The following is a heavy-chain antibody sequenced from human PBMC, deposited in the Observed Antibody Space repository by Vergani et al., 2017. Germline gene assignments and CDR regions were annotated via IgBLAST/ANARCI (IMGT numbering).Heavy chain of an antibody. V-gene: IGHV4-61*02. CDR1: GGSFSTGGQS. CDR3: ARDGGEYDKDALDV. CDR2: IYTSGAT. Sequence: QVQLQESGPGLVKPSQTLSLTCTVSGGSFSTGGQSWTWLRQSARKGLEWMGRIYTSGATNYNPSLRSRAIMSVAASKKLFYLKLTSVTAEDPAVYYCARDGGEYDKDALDVWGQGTKVTVTS. J-gene: IGHJ3*01. D-gene: IGHD2-21*01.